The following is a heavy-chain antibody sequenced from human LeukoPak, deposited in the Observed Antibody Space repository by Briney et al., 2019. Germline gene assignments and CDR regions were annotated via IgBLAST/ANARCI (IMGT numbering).Heavy chain of an antibody. D-gene: IGHD4-17*01. CDR2: IKQDGSEK. CDR3: ASPYYGEPYYYYYGMDV. J-gene: IGHJ6*02. Sequence: GGSLRLSCAASGFTFSSYWMSWVRQAPGKGLEWVANIKQDGSEKYYVDSVKGRFTISRDNAKNSLYLQMNSLRAEDTAVYYCASPYYGEPYYYYYGMDVWGQGTTVTVSS. CDR1: GFTFSSYW. V-gene: IGHV3-7*01.